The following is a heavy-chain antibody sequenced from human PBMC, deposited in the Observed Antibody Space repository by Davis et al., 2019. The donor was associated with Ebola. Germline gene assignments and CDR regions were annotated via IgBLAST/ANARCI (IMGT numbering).Heavy chain of an antibody. CDR1: GGSISSSSYY. J-gene: IGHJ3*02. Sequence: SETLSLTCTVSGGSISSSSYYWGWIRQPPGKGLEWIGSIYYSGSTYYNPSLKSRVTISVDTSKNQFSLKLSSVTAADTAVYYCARLGLGELLFDAFDIWGQGTMVTVSS. CDR2: IYYSGST. CDR3: ARLGLGELLFDAFDI. D-gene: IGHD3-10*01. V-gene: IGHV4-39*01.